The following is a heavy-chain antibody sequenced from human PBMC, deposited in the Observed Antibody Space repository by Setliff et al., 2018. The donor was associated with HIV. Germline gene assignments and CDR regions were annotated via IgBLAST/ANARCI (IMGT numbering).Heavy chain of an antibody. CDR3: ATKEPGTTYFQH. CDR2: INPDGSEN. D-gene: IGHD1-1*01. CDR1: GFTFSTHW. J-gene: IGHJ1*01. V-gene: IGHV3-7*01. Sequence: GGSLRLSCAASGFTFSTHWMSWVRQAPGKGLDWVANINPDGSENHYVDSVKGRFTISRDNAKDSLYLEMKSLRAEDTAVYYCATKEPGTTYFQHWGQGTLVTVSS.